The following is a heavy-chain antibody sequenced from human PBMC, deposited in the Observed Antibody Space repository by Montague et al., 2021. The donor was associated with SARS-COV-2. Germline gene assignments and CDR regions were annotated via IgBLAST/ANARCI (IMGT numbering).Heavy chain of an antibody. CDR1: GGSISSSSYY. D-gene: IGHD1-26*01. J-gene: IGHJ4*02. CDR3: VEIVGAADY. CDR2: IHSSGST. V-gene: IGHV4-39*01. Sequence: SETLSLTCTVSGGSISSSSYYWGWIRQPPGKGLEWIGSIHSSGSTYYNPSLKSRVTISVDTSKNQFSLKLSSVTAADTAVYYCVEIVGAADYWGQGTLVTVSS.